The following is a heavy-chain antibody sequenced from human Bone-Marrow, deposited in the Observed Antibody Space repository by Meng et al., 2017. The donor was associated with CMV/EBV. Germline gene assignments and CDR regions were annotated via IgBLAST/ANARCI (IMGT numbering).Heavy chain of an antibody. CDR3: GRVEQLVSDY. Sequence: SQTLSLTCAVYGGSFSGYYWSWIRQPPGKGLEWIGEINHSGSTNYNPSLKSRVTMSVDTSKNHFSLKLSSVNAADTATYFCGRVEQLVSDYWGQGMLVTVYS. CDR1: GGSFSGYY. V-gene: IGHV4-34*01. D-gene: IGHD6-6*01. CDR2: INHSGST. J-gene: IGHJ4*02.